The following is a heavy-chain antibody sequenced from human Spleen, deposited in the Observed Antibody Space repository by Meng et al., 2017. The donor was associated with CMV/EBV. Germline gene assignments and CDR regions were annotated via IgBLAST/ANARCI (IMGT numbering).Heavy chain of an antibody. CDR3: ARARTFISSSKTRGVFDY. V-gene: IGHV4-59*01. CDR1: GGSISPYY. CDR2: IYFSGTT. D-gene: IGHD6-6*01. J-gene: IGHJ4*02. Sequence: GSLRLSCVVSGGSISPYYWSWIRQSPGEGLDWIGFIYFSGTTNYNPSLKIRATISVDTSTNQFSLKMSSVTAADTAVYYCARARTFISSSKTRGVFDYWGQGTLVTVSS.